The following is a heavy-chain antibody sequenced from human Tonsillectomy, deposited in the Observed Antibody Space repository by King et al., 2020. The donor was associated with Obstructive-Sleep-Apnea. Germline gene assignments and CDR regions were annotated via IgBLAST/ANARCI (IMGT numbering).Heavy chain of an antibody. CDR2: ISFDGSNT. CDR3: AKDLPAGGFGEPVAYYYYGMDF. Sequence: VQLVESGGGVVQPGRSLRLSCAASGFSFSSFDMHWVRQAPGKGLEWVAVISFDGSNTYSADSVKGRFTMSRDNSKNTLYLQMNSLRTEDTAVYYCAKDLPAGGFGEPVAYYYYGMDFWGQGTTVTVSS. V-gene: IGHV3-30*18. J-gene: IGHJ6*02. D-gene: IGHD3-10*01. CDR1: GFSFSSFD.